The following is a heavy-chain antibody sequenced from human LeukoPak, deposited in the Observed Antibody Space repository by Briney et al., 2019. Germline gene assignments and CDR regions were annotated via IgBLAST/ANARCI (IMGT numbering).Heavy chain of an antibody. CDR2: IYTSGST. D-gene: IGHD2-15*01. CDR1: GGSISSYY. Sequence: SETLSLTCTAAGGSISSYYMSFIRHPAGKGLEWIGLIYTSGSTNYNPSLKSRFTMSLDTSKNPFSLKLSSVTAADTAVYYCARGIVVVVAANGWFDPWGQGTLVTVSS. CDR3: ARGIVVVVAANGWFDP. J-gene: IGHJ5*02. V-gene: IGHV4-4*07.